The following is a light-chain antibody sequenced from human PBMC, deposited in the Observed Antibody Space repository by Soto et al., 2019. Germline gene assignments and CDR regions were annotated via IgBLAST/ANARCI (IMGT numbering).Light chain of an antibody. Sequence: VVMTQSPLSLPVTLGQPASISCRSNQSLVHSDGIAYFSWFQQRPGRSPRRLIYKVSNRDSGVPDRFSGSGSGTDFTLKISRVEAEDVGVYYCMQGTHWPRTFGQGTKVDI. CDR2: KVS. V-gene: IGKV2-30*02. CDR3: MQGTHWPRT. J-gene: IGKJ1*01. CDR1: QSLVHSDGIAY.